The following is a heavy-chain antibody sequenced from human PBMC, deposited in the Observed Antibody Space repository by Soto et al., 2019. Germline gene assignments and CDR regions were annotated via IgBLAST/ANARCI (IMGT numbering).Heavy chain of an antibody. Sequence: GESLKISCKGSGYSFTSYWVGWVRQMPGKGLEWMAIIYPGDSDIRYNPSFQGQVTISADKSISTAYLQWSSLKASDTAMYYCARQPSNGQWYVWGQGTTVTVSS. D-gene: IGHD6-19*01. CDR3: ARQPSNGQWYV. V-gene: IGHV5-51*01. CDR2: IYPGDSDI. J-gene: IGHJ6*02. CDR1: GYSFTSYW.